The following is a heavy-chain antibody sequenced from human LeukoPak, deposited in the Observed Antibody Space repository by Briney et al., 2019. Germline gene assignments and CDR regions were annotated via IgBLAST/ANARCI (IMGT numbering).Heavy chain of an antibody. Sequence: GGSLRLSCAASGFTVSSNYMSWVRQAPGKGLEWVSVIYSGGSTYYADSVKGRFTISRDNSKNTLYLQMNSLRAEDTAVYYCARSGVEYYDILTGYNYWGQGTLVTVSS. CDR3: ARSGVEYYDILTGYNY. CDR1: GFTVSSNY. J-gene: IGHJ4*02. D-gene: IGHD3-9*01. V-gene: IGHV3-66*01. CDR2: IYSGGST.